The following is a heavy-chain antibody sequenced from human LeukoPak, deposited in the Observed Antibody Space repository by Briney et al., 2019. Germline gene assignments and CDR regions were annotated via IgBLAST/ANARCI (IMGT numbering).Heavy chain of an antibody. J-gene: IGHJ6*04. V-gene: IGHV3-48*03. Sequence: PGGSLRLSCAASGFTFSSYEMNWVRQAPGKGLEWVSYISSGSTIYYADSVKGRFTISRDNAKNSLYLQMNSLRAEDTAVYYCAELGITMIGGAWGKGTTVTISS. CDR1: GFTFSSYE. CDR3: AELGITMIGGA. CDR2: ISSGSTI. D-gene: IGHD3-10*02.